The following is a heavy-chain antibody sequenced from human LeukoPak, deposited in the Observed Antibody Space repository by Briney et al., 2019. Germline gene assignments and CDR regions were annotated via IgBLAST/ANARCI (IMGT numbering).Heavy chain of an antibody. Sequence: GGSLRLSCAASGFTFSSNAMSWVRQAPGKGLEWVSAISGSGGSTYYADSVKGRFTVSRDNSKNTLYLQMNSLRAEDTAVYYCAKDPTGPRGSYWGQGTLVTVSS. V-gene: IGHV3-23*01. CDR2: ISGSGGST. CDR1: GFTFSSNA. D-gene: IGHD1-14*01. J-gene: IGHJ4*02. CDR3: AKDPTGPRGSY.